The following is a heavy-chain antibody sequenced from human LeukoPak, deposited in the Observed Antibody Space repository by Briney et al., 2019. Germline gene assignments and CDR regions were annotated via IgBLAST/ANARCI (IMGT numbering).Heavy chain of an antibody. CDR3: ARGFYDLMVPFDH. CDR2: IYSGGST. V-gene: IGHV3-53*01. J-gene: IGHJ4*02. CDR1: GFTVSSNY. Sequence: PGGSLRLSCAASGFTVSSNYMSWVRQAPGKVLEWVSVIYSGGSTYYADSVKGRFTISRDNSKNTLYLQMNSLRAEDTAVYYCARGFYDLMVPFDHWGQGTLVTVSS. D-gene: IGHD2-8*01.